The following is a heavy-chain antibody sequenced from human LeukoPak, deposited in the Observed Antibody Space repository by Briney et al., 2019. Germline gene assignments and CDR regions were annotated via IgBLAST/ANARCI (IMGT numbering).Heavy chain of an antibody. J-gene: IGHJ4*02. CDR2: INWNSDSI. V-gene: IGHV3-9*01. CDR1: GFTFDDYA. D-gene: IGHD5-12*01. CDR3: AINGGGDSGYGNFDY. Sequence: FLRLSCAVSGFTFDDYAMHWVRQVPGKGLEWVSGINWNSDSIGYADSVKGRFTTSRDNAKNSLYLQMNSLRAEDTAFYYCAINGGGDSGYGNFDYWGQGTLVTVSS.